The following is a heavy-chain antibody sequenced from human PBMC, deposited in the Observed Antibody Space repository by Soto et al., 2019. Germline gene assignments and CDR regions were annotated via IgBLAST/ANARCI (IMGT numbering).Heavy chain of an antibody. V-gene: IGHV3-48*03. CDR3: ARDKDWAFDY. D-gene: IGHD3-9*01. CDR2: IFTSGTTI. CDR1: GFTFSSFS. J-gene: IGHJ4*02. Sequence: EVRLVESGGGLVQPGGSLRLSCVASGFTFSSFSMVWVRQAPGKGLEWVSYIFTSGTTIYYADSVKGRFTVSRDNAKSSLFLLMNSLRAEDTAVYYCARDKDWAFDYWGQGTLVTVSS.